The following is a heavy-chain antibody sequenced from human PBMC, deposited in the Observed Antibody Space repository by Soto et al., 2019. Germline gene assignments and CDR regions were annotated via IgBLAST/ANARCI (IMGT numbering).Heavy chain of an antibody. J-gene: IGHJ3*02. CDR2: ISYDGSNK. CDR1: GFTFSSYG. CDR3: AQDLTAIGAFDI. V-gene: IGHV3-30*18. Sequence: GGSLRLSCAASGFTFSSYGMHWVRQAPGKGLEWVAVISYDGSNKYYADSVKGRFTISRDNSKNTLYLQMNSLRAEDTAVYYCAQDLTAIGAFDIWGQGTMVTV. D-gene: IGHD6-25*01.